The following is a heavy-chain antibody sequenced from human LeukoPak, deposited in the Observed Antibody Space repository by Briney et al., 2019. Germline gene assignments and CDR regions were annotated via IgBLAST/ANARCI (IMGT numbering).Heavy chain of an antibody. V-gene: IGHV4-31*03. CDR3: ARGERYDFWSGWAFDY. J-gene: IGHJ4*02. D-gene: IGHD3-3*01. CDR2: IYYSGST. CDR1: GGSISSGGYY. Sequence: SETLSLTCTVSGGSISSGGYYWSWIRQHPGKGLEWIGYIYYSGSTYYNPSLKSRVTISVDTSKNQFSLKLSSVTAADTAVYYCARGERYDFWSGWAFDYWGQGTLVTVSS.